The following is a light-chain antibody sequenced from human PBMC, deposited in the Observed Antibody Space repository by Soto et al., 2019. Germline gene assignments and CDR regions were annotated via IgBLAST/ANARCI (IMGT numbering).Light chain of an antibody. CDR2: ANT. Sequence: QSVLTQPPSVTGAPGQRVTISCTGNNSNIGAGSGVNWYQQFPDKAPKLLIYANTHRPSGVPDRFSGSTSATSASLAITGLQTQDEADYYCAAWDGSLNGVLFGGGTKLTVL. J-gene: IGLJ2*01. CDR1: NSNIGAGSG. CDR3: AAWDGSLNGVL. V-gene: IGLV1-40*01.